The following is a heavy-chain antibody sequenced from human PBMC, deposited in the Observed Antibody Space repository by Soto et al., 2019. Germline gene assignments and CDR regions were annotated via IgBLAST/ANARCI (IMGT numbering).Heavy chain of an antibody. CDR3: ARDRAYCGGDCYSEYYFDY. CDR2: IYYSGST. CDR1: GGSISSGGYY. J-gene: IGHJ4*02. Sequence: SETLSLTCTVSGGSISSGGYYWSWIRQHPGKGLEWIGYIYYSGSTYYNPSLKSRVTISVDTSKNQFSLKLSSVTAADTAVYYCARDRAYCGGDCYSEYYFDYWGQGTLVTVPS. D-gene: IGHD2-21*02. V-gene: IGHV4-31*03.